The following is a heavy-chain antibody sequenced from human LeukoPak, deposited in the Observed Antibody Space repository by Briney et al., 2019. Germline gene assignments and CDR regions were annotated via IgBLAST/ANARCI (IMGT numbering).Heavy chain of an antibody. Sequence: GGSLRLSCSASGXTFSSYAMHWVRQAPGKGLESVSAISSNGGSTYYADSVKGRFTISRDNSKNTLYLQMSSLRAEDTAVYYCVKTPQYYYDSSGFYSNWGQGTLVTVSS. J-gene: IGHJ4*02. CDR2: ISSNGGST. V-gene: IGHV3-64D*09. CDR1: GXTFSSYA. D-gene: IGHD3-22*01. CDR3: VKTPQYYYDSSGFYSN.